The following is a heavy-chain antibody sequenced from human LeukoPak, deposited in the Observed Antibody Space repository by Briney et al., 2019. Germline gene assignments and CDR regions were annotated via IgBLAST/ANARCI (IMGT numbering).Heavy chain of an antibody. V-gene: IGHV1-46*01. J-gene: IGHJ1*01. CDR2: INPSGGST. CDR1: GYTFTSYY. CDR3: AKQGGGYSSGWPSAEYFQH. D-gene: IGHD6-19*01. Sequence: ASVKVSCKASGYTFTSYYMHWVRQAPGQGLEWMGIINPSGGSTSYAQKFQGRVTMTRDTSTSTVYMELSSLRSEDTAVYYCAKQGGGYSSGWPSAEYFQHWGQGTLVTVSS.